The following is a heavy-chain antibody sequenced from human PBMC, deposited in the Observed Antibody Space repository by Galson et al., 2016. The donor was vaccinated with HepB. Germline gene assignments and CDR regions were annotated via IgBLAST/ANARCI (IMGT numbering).Heavy chain of an antibody. Sequence: VKVSCKASGFTFTGYGISWVRQAPGQGLEWLGWIIVYDGNTNYAQNFQGRLTMTTDTSTSTAYLELRRLRYDDTAIYYCARDYGGTWYDYWGQGTQVTVSS. J-gene: IGHJ4*02. CDR3: ARDYGGTWYDY. V-gene: IGHV1-18*01. CDR2: IIVYDGNT. D-gene: IGHD6-13*01. CDR1: GFTFTGYG.